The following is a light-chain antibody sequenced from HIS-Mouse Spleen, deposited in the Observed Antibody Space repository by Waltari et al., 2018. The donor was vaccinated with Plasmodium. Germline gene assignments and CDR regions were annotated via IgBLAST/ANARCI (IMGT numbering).Light chain of an antibody. J-gene: IGLJ3*02. CDR2: GKN. CDR3: NSRDSSGNHQV. CDR1: SPKSHY. V-gene: IGLV3-19*01. Sequence: SELIQDLAVSVPLGQTVRTTCQGDSPKSHYPSWYQEKPGQAPVLVIDGKNNRPPGIPDRFSGSSSGNTASLTITGAQAEDEADYYCNSRDSSGNHQVFGGGTKLTVL.